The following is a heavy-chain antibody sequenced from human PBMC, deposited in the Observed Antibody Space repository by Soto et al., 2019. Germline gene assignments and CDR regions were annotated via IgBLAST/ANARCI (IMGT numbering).Heavy chain of an antibody. CDR1: GGSFSGYY. J-gene: IGHJ6*03. Sequence: SETLSLTCAVYGGSFSGYYWSWIRQPPGKGLEWIGEINHSGSTNYNPSLKSRVTISVDTSKNQFSLKLSSVTAADTAVYYCRMGDYYYMDGWGKGTTVTVSS. D-gene: IGHD3-16*01. CDR3: RMGDYYYMDG. V-gene: IGHV4-34*01. CDR2: INHSGST.